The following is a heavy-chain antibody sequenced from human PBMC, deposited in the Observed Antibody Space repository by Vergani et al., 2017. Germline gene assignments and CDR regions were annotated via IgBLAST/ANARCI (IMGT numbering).Heavy chain of an antibody. J-gene: IGHJ4*02. Sequence: QVQLQESGPGLVKPSQTLSLTCTFSGGSISSGGYYWSWIRQHPGKGLEWIGYIYYSGSTYYNPSLKSRVTISVDTSKNQFSLKLSSVTAADTAVYYCARDRWSSSWYYFDYWGQGTLVTVSS. CDR3: ARDRWSSSWYYFDY. CDR2: IYYSGST. D-gene: IGHD6-13*01. V-gene: IGHV4-31*03. CDR1: GGSISSGGYY.